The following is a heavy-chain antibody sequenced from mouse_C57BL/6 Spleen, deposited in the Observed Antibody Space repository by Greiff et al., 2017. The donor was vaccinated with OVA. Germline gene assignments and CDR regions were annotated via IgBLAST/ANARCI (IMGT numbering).Heavy chain of an antibody. Sequence: VMLVESGAELARPGASVKLSCKASGYTFTSYGISWVKQRTGQGLEWIGEIYPRSGNTYYNEKFKGKATLTADKSSSTAYMELRSLTSEDSAVYFCAVYDYDVPFAYWGQGTLVTVSA. CDR1: GYTFTSYG. D-gene: IGHD2-4*01. J-gene: IGHJ3*01. CDR3: AVYDYDVPFAY. CDR2: IYPRSGNT. V-gene: IGHV1-81*01.